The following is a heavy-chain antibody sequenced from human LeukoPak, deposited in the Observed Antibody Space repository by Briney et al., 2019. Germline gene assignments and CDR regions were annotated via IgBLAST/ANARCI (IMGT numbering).Heavy chain of an antibody. D-gene: IGHD2-15*01. CDR3: AEDGLTAIVVVAATPNYFDY. CDR2: ISYDGSNK. V-gene: IGHV3-30*18. J-gene: IGHJ4*02. CDR1: GFTFSSYG. Sequence: GGSLRLSCAASGFTFSSYGMHWVRQAPGKGLEWVAVISYDGSNKYYADSVKGRFTISRDNSKNTLYLQMNSLRAEDTAVYYCAEDGLTAIVVVAATPNYFDYWGQGTLVTVSS.